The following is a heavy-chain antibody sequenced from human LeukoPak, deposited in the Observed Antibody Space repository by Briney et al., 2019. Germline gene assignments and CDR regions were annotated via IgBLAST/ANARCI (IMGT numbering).Heavy chain of an antibody. CDR3: ATVRSRYYDILTGPDY. Sequence: ASVKVSCKVSGYTLTELSMHWVRQAPGKGLEWMGGFDPEDGETIYAQKFQGRVTMTEDTSTDTAYMELSSLRSGDTAVYYCATVRSRYYDILTGPDYWGQGTLVTVSS. V-gene: IGHV1-24*01. J-gene: IGHJ4*02. D-gene: IGHD3-9*01. CDR1: GYTLTELS. CDR2: FDPEDGET.